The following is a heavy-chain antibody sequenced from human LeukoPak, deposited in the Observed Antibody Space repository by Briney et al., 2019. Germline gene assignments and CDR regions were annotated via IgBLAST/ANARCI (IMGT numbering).Heavy chain of an antibody. V-gene: IGHV3-48*02. Sequence: GGSLRLSCATSGFSFTDYRMNWVRQAPGKGLEWISNIRTTAEGAKYAYYADSVKGRVTISRDDGKNTLYLHMNSLRDDDTALYYCATDQRYAFDYWGQGILVTVSS. CDR3: ATDQRYAFDY. D-gene: IGHD3-9*01. J-gene: IGHJ4*02. CDR2: IRTTAEGAKYA. CDR1: GFSFTDYR.